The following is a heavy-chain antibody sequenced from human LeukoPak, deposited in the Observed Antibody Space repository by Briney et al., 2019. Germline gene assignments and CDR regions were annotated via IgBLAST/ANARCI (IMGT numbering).Heavy chain of an antibody. D-gene: IGHD1-26*01. CDR2: INPSSGAT. CDR1: GCTFTSYY. V-gene: IGHV1-46*01. J-gene: IGHJ6*02. Sequence: ASVKVSCKTSGCTFTSYYIHWVRQAPGQGLEWMGIINPSSGATNYAQKFQGRVSMTRDTSTSTVYMELSSQRSEDTAVYYCARATNFYYYYGMDVWGQGTTVTVSS. CDR3: ARATNFYYYYGMDV.